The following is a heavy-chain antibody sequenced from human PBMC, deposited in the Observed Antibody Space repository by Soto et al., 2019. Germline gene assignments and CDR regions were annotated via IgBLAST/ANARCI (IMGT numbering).Heavy chain of an antibody. D-gene: IGHD3-3*01. V-gene: IGHV4-59*01. CDR2: IYYSGST. J-gene: IGHJ4*02. CDR1: GGSISSYY. CDR3: ARARRYDFWSGGTIDY. Sequence: SETLSLTCTVSGGSISSYYWSWIRQPPGKGLEWIGYIYYSGSTNYNPSLKSRVTISVDTSKNQFSLKLSSVTAADTAVYYCARARRYDFWSGGTIDYWGQGTLVTVSS.